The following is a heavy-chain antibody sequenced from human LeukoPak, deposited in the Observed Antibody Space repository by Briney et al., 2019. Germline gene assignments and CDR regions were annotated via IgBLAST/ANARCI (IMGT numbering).Heavy chain of an antibody. CDR2: ISSTSRYI. CDR1: GFTFSRYA. Sequence: GGSLRLSCSASGFTFSRYAMHWVRQAPGKGLEWVSCISSTSRYIYYADSVKGRFTISRDNAKNSVYLQMNSLRAEDTAVYYCTRAVAADDFSPGYWGQGTLLTVSS. D-gene: IGHD3/OR15-3a*01. V-gene: IGHV3-21*01. J-gene: IGHJ4*02. CDR3: TRAVAADDFSPGY.